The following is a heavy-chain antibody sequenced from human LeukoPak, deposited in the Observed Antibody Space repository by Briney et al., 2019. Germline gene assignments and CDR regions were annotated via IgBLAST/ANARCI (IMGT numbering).Heavy chain of an antibody. D-gene: IGHD3-10*01. Sequence: PGESLKISCKGSGYSFTSYWIGWVRQMPGKGLEWMGIIYPGDSDTRYSPSFQGQVTISADKSISTAYLQWSSLKASDTAMYYCASDVNYYGSGSYYYAFDIWGQGTMVTVSS. CDR1: GYSFTSYW. V-gene: IGHV5-51*01. CDR2: IYPGDSDT. CDR3: ASDVNYYGSGSYYYAFDI. J-gene: IGHJ3*02.